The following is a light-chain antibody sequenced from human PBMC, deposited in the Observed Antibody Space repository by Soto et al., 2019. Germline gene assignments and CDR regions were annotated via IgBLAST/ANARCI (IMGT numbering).Light chain of an antibody. CDR2: KAS. V-gene: IGKV1-5*03. J-gene: IGKJ1*01. CDR1: QSISSW. Sequence: DIQMTQSPTTLSASVGDRVTITCRASQSISSWLAWYQQKPGKAPKLLIYKASSLESGVPSRFSGSGSGTAFTLTISSLQPDDFATYYCQQYKSYWTFGQGTKVEIK. CDR3: QQYKSYWT.